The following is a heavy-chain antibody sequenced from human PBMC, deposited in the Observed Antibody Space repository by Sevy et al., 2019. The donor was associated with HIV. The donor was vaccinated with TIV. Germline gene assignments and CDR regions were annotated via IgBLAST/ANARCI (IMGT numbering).Heavy chain of an antibody. CDR3: SRADYYGSDGGYYGMDV. D-gene: IGHD3-10*01. J-gene: IGHJ6*02. Sequence: GGSLRLSCKVSGFTFGDYVMTWFRQAPGKGLEWVGFIRSKVYGGTTEYAASGKGRFIISRDDSKSIAYLRMNSLKTEDTGVYYCSRADYYGSDGGYYGMDVWGQGTTVTVSS. V-gene: IGHV3-49*03. CDR2: IRSKVYGGTT. CDR1: GFTFGDYV.